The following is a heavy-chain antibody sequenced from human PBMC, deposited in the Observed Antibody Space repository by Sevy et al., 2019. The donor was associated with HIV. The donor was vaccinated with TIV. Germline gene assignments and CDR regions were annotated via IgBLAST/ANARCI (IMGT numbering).Heavy chain of an antibody. CDR3: AKGLGMVQGALLSDDM. D-gene: IGHD3-10*01. J-gene: IGHJ3*02. Sequence: GGSLRLSCAASGFIFKNYGMHWVRQAPGKGLEWLTFIRYDGTTKYHADSVKGRFTISRDNSKNMLYLQMNSLRLEDTALYYCAKGLGMVQGALLSDDMWGHGTMVTVSS. V-gene: IGHV3-30*02. CDR1: GFIFKNYG. CDR2: IRYDGTTK.